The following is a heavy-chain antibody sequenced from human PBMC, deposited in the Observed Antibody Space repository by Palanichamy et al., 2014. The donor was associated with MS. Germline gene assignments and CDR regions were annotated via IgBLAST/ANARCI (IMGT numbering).Heavy chain of an antibody. V-gene: IGHV1-3*01. CDR3: ARDSGTVFDF. D-gene: IGHD1-1*01. CDR2: INPGNGYT. J-gene: IGHJ4*02. CDR1: GYIFTNYV. Sequence: QVQLVQSGAEMKKPGASVKVSCKASGYIFTNYVVHWVRQAPGQRLEWMGWINPGNGYTKISQKFQGRVSITRDTSASTAYMELSSLRSEDTATFYCARDSGTVFDFWGQGTLVTVSS.